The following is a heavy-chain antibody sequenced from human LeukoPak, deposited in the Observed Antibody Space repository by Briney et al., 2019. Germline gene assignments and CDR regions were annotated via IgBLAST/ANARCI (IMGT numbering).Heavy chain of an antibody. D-gene: IGHD4-17*01. J-gene: IGHJ4*02. V-gene: IGHV4-59*01. CDR3: ARGIESYGDYGY. Sequence: PSKTLSLTCTVSGGSLSGSYWSWIRQPPGKGLEWIAYMYNSGSTNYNPSLKSRVTISIDTSKNQFSLKLSSLTAADTAIYYCARGIESYGDYGYWGQGILVTVSS. CDR2: MYNSGST. CDR1: GGSLSGSY.